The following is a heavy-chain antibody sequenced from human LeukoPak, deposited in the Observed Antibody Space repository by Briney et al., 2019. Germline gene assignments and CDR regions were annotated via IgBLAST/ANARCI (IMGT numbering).Heavy chain of an antibody. J-gene: IGHJ4*02. D-gene: IGHD2-15*01. CDR1: GGSISSGGYS. CDR2: IYHSGST. CDR3: ARSPAHYCSGGSCDTHFDY. Sequence: PSETLSLTCAVSGGSISSGGYSWSWIRQPPGKGLEWIGYIYHSGSTYYNPSLKSRVTISVDRSKNQFSLKLSSVTAADTAVYYCARSPAHYCSGGSCDTHFDYWGQGTLVTGSS. V-gene: IGHV4-30-2*01.